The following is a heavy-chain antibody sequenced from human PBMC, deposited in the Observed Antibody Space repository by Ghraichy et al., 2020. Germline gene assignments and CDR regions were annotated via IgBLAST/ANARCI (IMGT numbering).Heavy chain of an antibody. J-gene: IGHJ4*02. CDR1: GFTVSSNY. CDR2: IYSGGST. CDR3: ARGHGAPFDY. V-gene: IGHV3-53*01. Sequence: ESLNISCAASGFTVSSNYMSWVRQAPGKGLEWVSVIYSGGSTYYADSVKGRFTISRDNSKNTLYLQMNSLRAEDTAVYYCARGHGAPFDYWGQGTLVTVSS. D-gene: IGHD4-17*01.